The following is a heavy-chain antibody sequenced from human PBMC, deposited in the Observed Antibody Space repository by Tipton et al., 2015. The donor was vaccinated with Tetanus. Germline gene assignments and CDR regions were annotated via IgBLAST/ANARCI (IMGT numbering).Heavy chain of an antibody. CDR3: ARSKGDTREYYAIKY. CDR1: GGSFSTYV. Sequence: QLVQSGAEVKKPGSSVKVSCETSGGSFSTYVTSWVRQAPGQGLEWMGSIIPIFGTITYARKFQGRLTITADKSTNTAHMSLTSLRSEDTAVYYCARSKGDTREYYAIKYWGQGTLVTVSS. V-gene: IGHV1-69*06. J-gene: IGHJ1*01. D-gene: IGHD3-3*01. CDR2: IIPIFGTI.